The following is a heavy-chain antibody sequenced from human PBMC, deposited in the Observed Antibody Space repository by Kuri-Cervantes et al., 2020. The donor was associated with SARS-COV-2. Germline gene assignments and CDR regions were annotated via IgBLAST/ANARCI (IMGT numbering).Heavy chain of an antibody. Sequence: ASVKVSCKASGYTFTGYYMHWVRQAPGQGLEWMGWMNPDTGNSGYAENFRGRVTMTRDTSISTAYMELSRLRSDDTAVYYCARGGWELLAFDIWGQGTMVTVSS. V-gene: IGHV1-2*02. CDR1: GYTFTGYY. J-gene: IGHJ3*02. CDR3: ARGGWELLAFDI. CDR2: MNPDTGNS. D-gene: IGHD1-26*01.